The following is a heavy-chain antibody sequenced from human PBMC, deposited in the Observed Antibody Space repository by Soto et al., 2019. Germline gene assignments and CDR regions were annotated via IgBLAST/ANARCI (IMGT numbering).Heavy chain of an antibody. D-gene: IGHD2-15*01. CDR1: GYTFTSYY. CDR2: INPSGGST. J-gene: IGHJ4*02. CDR3: ARTGSLGCSGGSSNCSARPHFFDY. Sequence: ASVKVSCKASGYTFTSYYMHWARQAPGQGLEWMGIINPSGGSTSYAQKFQGRVTMTRDTSTSTVYMELSSLRSEDTAVYYCARTGSLGCSGGSSNCSARPHFFDYWGQGTLVTVSS. V-gene: IGHV1-46*01.